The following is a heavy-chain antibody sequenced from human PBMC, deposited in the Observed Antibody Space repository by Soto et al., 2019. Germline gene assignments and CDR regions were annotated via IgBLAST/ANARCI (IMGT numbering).Heavy chain of an antibody. CDR2: ILYDGSDK. Sequence: PGGSLRLSCAASGFTFGNYGMHWVRQPPGKGLEWMSSILYDGSDKYYADSVKGRFTISRDGSKNTLFLQIDRVTADDSGVYYCAKLIGGVKASGGTGNWIDPWGQGTLVTVSS. J-gene: IGHJ5*02. CDR3: AKLIGGVKASGGTGNWIDP. D-gene: IGHD2-15*01. V-gene: IGHV3-30*18. CDR1: GFTFGNYG.